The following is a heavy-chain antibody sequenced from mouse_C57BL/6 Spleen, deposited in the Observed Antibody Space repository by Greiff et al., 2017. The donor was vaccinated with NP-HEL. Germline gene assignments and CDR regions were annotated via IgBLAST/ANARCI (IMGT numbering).Heavy chain of an antibody. D-gene: IGHD2-5*01. V-gene: IGHV5-6*01. CDR2: ISSGGSYT. CDR3: ARRQDSNRAMDY. Sequence: EVMLVESGGDLVKPGGSLKLSCAASGFTFSSYGMSWVRQTPDKRLEWVATISSGGSYTYYPDSVKGRFTISRDNAKNTLYLQRSSLKSEDTAMYHGARRQDSNRAMDYRGQGTSVTVSS. J-gene: IGHJ4*01. CDR1: GFTFSSYG.